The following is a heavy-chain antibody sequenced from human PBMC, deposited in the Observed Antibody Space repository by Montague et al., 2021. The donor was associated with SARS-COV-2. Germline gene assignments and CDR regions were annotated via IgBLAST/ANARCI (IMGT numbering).Heavy chain of an antibody. CDR1: GGSISSYY. CDR3: ARRGAYSSGWYSGASDI. Sequence: SETLSLTCTVSGGSISSYYWSWIRQPPGKGLEWIGYIYYSGSTNYNPSLESRVTISVDTSKNQFSLMLSSVTAADTAVYYCARRGAYSSGWYSGASDIWGQGTMVTVSS. J-gene: IGHJ3*02. D-gene: IGHD6-19*01. CDR2: IYYSGST. V-gene: IGHV4-59*08.